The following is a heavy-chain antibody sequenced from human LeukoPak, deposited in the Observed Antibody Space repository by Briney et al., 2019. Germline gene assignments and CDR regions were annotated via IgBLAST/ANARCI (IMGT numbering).Heavy chain of an antibody. CDR2: IKQDGSEK. D-gene: IGHD4-17*01. V-gene: IGHV3-7*03. Sequence: PGGSLRLSCAASGFTFSSYWMSWVRQAPGKGLEWVANIKQDGSEKYYVDSVKGRLTISRDNAKNSLYLQMNSLRAEDTAVYYCARDGGYGDYDPYYFDYWGQGTLVTVSS. CDR1: GFTFSSYW. CDR3: ARDGGYGDYDPYYFDY. J-gene: IGHJ4*02.